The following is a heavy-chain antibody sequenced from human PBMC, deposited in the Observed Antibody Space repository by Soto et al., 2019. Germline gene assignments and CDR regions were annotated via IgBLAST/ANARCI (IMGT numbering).Heavy chain of an antibody. Sequence: GASVKVSCKASGNSXTSYSIHWVRQTPGQRLEWVGWIIAGNGNTIYSQNFRGGVSITRDTSASTAYMELSSLRSEDTAVYYCARDYENASGLDYWGQGTQVTVSS. J-gene: IGHJ4*02. V-gene: IGHV1-3*01. CDR1: GNSXTSYS. D-gene: IGHD3-16*01. CDR2: IIAGNGNT. CDR3: ARDYENASGLDY.